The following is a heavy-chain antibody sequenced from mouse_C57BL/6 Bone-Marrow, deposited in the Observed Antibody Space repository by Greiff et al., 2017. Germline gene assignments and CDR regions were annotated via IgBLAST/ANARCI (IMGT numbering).Heavy chain of an antibody. Sequence: VQLQQSGPELVKPGASVKLSCKASGYSFTSYDINWVKQRPGPGLEWIGWIYPRDGSTKYNEKFKGKATLTVDTSSSTAYMEVHSLTSEDAAVYFCARGGLRAWFAYWGQGTLVTVSA. J-gene: IGHJ3*01. V-gene: IGHV1-85*01. CDR3: ARGGLRAWFAY. D-gene: IGHD2-4*01. CDR1: GYSFTSYD. CDR2: IYPRDGST.